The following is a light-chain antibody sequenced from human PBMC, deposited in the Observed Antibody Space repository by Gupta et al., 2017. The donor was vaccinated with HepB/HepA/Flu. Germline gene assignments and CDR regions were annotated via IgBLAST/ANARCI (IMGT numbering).Light chain of an antibody. CDR3: QQYGSSPPT. J-gene: IGKJ1*01. Sequence: SGLTQSPVTLSLSPGERATLPCRASQSVSSSYLAWYQQKPGQAPRLLIYGASSRATGIPDRFSGSGSGTDFTLTISRLEPEDFAVYYCQQYGSSPPTFGQGTKVEIK. CDR1: QSVSSSY. CDR2: GAS. V-gene: IGKV3-20*01.